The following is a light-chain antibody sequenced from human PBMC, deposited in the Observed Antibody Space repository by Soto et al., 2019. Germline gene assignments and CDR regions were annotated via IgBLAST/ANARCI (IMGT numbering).Light chain of an antibody. J-gene: IGKJ5*01. CDR1: QSVNSN. V-gene: IGKV3D-15*01. Sequence: ELVMTQSPATLSVSPGERATRSCRASQSVNSNYLAWYQQKPGQAPRLLIYGISKRATDIPDRFRGSGSGTEFTLTISRPQPEDLATDDCHQHGQWPITFGKGTRLEIK. CDR2: GIS. CDR3: HQHGQWPIT.